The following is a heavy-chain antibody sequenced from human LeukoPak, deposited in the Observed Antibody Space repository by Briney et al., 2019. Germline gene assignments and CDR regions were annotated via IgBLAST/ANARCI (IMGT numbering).Heavy chain of an antibody. D-gene: IGHD2-15*01. J-gene: IGHJ4*02. V-gene: IGHV3-9*01. CDR1: GFTFDDYA. Sequence: GRSLRLSCAASGFTFDDYALHWVRQAPGKGLGWVSGINWNSGSIDYADSVKGRFTMSRDNAKNSLFLQMNSLRPEDTAFYYCAKDIARVIAAPFDYWGQGTLVTVSS. CDR3: AKDIARVIAAPFDY. CDR2: INWNSGSI.